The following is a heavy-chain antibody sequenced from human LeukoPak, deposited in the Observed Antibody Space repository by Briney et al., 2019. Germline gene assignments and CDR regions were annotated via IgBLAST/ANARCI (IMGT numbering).Heavy chain of an antibody. CDR1: GGTFSSYA. D-gene: IGHD3-16*01. Sequence: SVKVSCKASGGTFSSYAISWVRQAPGQGLEWMGRIIPILGIANYAQKFQGRVTITADKSTSTAYMELSSLRSEDTAVYYCARREVMEAFDIWGQGTMVTVSS. CDR3: ARREVMEAFDI. CDR2: IIPILGIA. J-gene: IGHJ3*02. V-gene: IGHV1-69*04.